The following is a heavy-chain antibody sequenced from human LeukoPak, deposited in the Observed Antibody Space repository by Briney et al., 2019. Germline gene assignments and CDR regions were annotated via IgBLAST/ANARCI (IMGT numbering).Heavy chain of an antibody. J-gene: IGHJ4*02. Sequence: GGSLRLSCAASGFTFSSYWMSWVRQAPGKGLEWVANIKQDGRDKTYADSVKGRFTISRDNSKNTLYLQMNSLRAEDTAVYYCARRAGAYSHPYDYWGQGTLVTVSS. CDR3: ARRAGAYSHPYDY. CDR2: IKQDGRDK. V-gene: IGHV3-7*03. D-gene: IGHD4/OR15-4a*01. CDR1: GFTFSSYW.